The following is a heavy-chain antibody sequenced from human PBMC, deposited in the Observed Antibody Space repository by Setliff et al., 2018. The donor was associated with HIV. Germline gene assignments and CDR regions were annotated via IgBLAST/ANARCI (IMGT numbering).Heavy chain of an antibody. CDR2: IYTSGST. J-gene: IGHJ6*03. D-gene: IGHD3-10*01. Sequence: PSETLSLTCAVYGGSFSGFYWNWIRQPPGGGLEWIGHIYTSGSTNYNPSLKSRVTISVDTSKNQFSLKLSSVTAADTAVYYCARYGEFHYYYYYYMDVWGKGTTVTVSS. CDR3: ARYGEFHYYYYYYMDV. V-gene: IGHV4-4*08. CDR1: GGSFSGFY.